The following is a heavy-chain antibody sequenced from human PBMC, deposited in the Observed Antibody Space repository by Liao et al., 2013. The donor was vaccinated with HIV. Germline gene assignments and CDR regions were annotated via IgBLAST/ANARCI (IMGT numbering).Heavy chain of an antibody. J-gene: IGHJ1*01. Sequence: QVQPQRWGARLLKPSETLSLTCAVYSGSYGDYYWSWIRQSPGKGLEWIGEISRSGNTNYRPSLKGRVAISLDMSKNQFSLNLTSVTAADTATYYCASAKGLVELWGQGTLGHCLL. CDR2: ISRSGNT. CDR3: ASAKGLVEL. CDR1: SGSYGDYY. V-gene: IGHV4-34*01.